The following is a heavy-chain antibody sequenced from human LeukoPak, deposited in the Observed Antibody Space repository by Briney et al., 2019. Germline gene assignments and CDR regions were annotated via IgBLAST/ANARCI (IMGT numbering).Heavy chain of an antibody. V-gene: IGHV3-23*01. CDR2: ISGSGSIT. D-gene: IGHD7-27*01. Sequence: EWVSTISGSGSITYNAGSVKGRFTTSSDNSNNTLYLQMNSLRAEDTAVYYCARAGEGRAFDIWGQGTMVTVSS. CDR3: ARAGEGRAFDI. J-gene: IGHJ3*02.